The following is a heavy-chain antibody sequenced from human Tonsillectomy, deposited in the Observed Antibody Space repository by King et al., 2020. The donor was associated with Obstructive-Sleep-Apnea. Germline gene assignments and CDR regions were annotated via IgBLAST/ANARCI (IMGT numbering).Heavy chain of an antibody. CDR2: ISYDGSNK. V-gene: IGHV3-30*04. CDR1: GFTFSSYA. D-gene: IGHD3-22*01. J-gene: IGHJ4*02. CDR3: ARTPIVVVILYYFDY. Sequence: HVQLVESGGGVVQPGRSLRLSCAASGFTFSSYAMHWVRQAPGKGLEWVAVISYDGSNKYYTDSVKGRFTISRDNSKNTLYLQMNSLRAEDTAVYYCARTPIVVVILYYFDYWGQGTLVTVSS.